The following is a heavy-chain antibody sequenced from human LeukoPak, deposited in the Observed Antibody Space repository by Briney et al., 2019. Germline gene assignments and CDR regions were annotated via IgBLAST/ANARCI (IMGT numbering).Heavy chain of an antibody. V-gene: IGHV3-53*01. CDR3: ARDHYGGLDY. CDR2: IYSGGST. J-gene: IGHJ4*02. CDR1: GFTVSDNY. D-gene: IGHD3-10*01. Sequence: GGSLRLSRAASGFTVSDNYMNWVRQAPGKGLEWVSVIYSGGSTNYADSVKGRFTISRDNRKNTLYLQMNSLRAEDTAIYYCARDHYGGLDYWGQGTLVTVSS.